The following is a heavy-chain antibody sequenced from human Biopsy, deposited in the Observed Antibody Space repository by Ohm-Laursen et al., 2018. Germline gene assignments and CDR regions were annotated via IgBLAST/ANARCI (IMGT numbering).Heavy chain of an antibody. CDR2: ISGYNGNT. Sequence: ASVKVSCKASGYKFTSYGMSWARQAPGQGFVWMGMISGYNGNTNYAQKFQGRITMTIDAATSAGYMDLRSLKSGDTAVYYCARIAAAGWDDYWGQGTLVTVSS. CDR1: GYKFTSYG. D-gene: IGHD6-25*01. J-gene: IGHJ4*02. V-gene: IGHV1-18*01. CDR3: ARIAAAGWDDY.